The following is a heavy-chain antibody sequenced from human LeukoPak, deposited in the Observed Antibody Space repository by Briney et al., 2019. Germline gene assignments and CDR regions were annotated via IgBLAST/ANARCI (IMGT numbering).Heavy chain of an antibody. Sequence: TSETLSLTCTVSGGSITSNSYYWSWIRRPAGKGLEWIGHISTSGSTNYNPSLKSRVTMSVDTSKNHLSLNLTSVTAADTAVYYCAHNSRGESYYFDYWGQGILVTVSS. D-gene: IGHD3-10*01. CDR3: AHNSRGESYYFDY. CDR1: GGSITSNSYY. V-gene: IGHV4-61*09. J-gene: IGHJ4*02. CDR2: ISTSGST.